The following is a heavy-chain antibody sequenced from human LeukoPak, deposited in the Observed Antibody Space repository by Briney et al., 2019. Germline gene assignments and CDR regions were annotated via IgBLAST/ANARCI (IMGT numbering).Heavy chain of an antibody. CDR2: IYYSGSA. V-gene: IGHV4-59*01. J-gene: IGHJ3*02. Sequence: SETLFLTCTVSGGSISSYYWSWIRQPPGKGLEWIGYIYYSGSASYNPSLKSRVTISVDTSKNQFSLKLTSVTAADTAMYYCARHLDYGDHQGAFDIWGQGTMVTVSS. D-gene: IGHD4-17*01. CDR1: GGSISSYY. CDR3: ARHLDYGDHQGAFDI.